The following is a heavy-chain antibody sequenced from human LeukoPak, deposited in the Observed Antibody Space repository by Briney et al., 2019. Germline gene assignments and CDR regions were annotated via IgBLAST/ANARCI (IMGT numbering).Heavy chain of an antibody. CDR2: IYHSGST. Sequence: QTSETLSLTCTVSGYSISSGYYWGWIRQPPGKGLEWIGSIYHSGSTYYNPSLKSRVTISVDTSKNQFSLKLSSVTAADTAVYYCARAKYSNCFDYWGQGTLVTVSS. J-gene: IGHJ4*02. CDR1: GYSISSGYY. D-gene: IGHD4-11*01. CDR3: ARAKYSNCFDY. V-gene: IGHV4-38-2*02.